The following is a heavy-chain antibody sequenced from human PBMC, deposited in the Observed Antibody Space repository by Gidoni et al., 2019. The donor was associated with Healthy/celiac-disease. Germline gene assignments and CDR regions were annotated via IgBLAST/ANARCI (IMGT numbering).Heavy chain of an antibody. CDR1: GFTFDDYA. CDR2: ISWNSGSI. J-gene: IGHJ6*02. V-gene: IGHV3-9*01. CDR3: AKDSIAARPTMNYYYYGMDV. Sequence: EVQLVESGGGLVQPGRSLRLSCAASGFTFDDYAMHWVRQAPGKGLEWVSGISWNSGSIGYADSVKGRFTISRDNAKNSLYLQMNSLRAEDTALYYCAKDSIAARPTMNYYYYGMDVWGQGTTVTVSS. D-gene: IGHD6-6*01.